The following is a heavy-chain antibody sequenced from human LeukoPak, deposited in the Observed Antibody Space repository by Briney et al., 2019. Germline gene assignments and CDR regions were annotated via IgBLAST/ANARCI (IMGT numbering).Heavy chain of an antibody. D-gene: IGHD2-15*01. V-gene: IGHV3-53*01. Sequence: GGSLRLSCAVSGFTVSSNYMSWVRQAPGKGLEWVSVIYSGGSTYYADSVKGRFTISRDNSKSTLYLQMNSLRAEDTAVYYCARGYQGSGHFDYWGQGTLVTVSS. CDR3: ARGYQGSGHFDY. CDR2: IYSGGST. J-gene: IGHJ4*02. CDR1: GFTVSSNY.